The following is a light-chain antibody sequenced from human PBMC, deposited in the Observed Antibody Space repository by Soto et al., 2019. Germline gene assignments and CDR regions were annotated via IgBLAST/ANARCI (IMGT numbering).Light chain of an antibody. CDR3: QQYNNWPPWT. V-gene: IGKV3-15*01. Sequence: ILMTQSPATLSVSPGERATLSCRASQSVSNSLAWYQQKPGQAPRLLIYDASTRATGIPARFSGSGSGTEFTLTISGLQSEDFAVFYGQQYNNWPPWTFGQGTKVEIK. CDR2: DAS. J-gene: IGKJ1*01. CDR1: QSVSNS.